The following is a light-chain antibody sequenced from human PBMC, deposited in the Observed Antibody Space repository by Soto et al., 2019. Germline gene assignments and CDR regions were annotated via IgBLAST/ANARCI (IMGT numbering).Light chain of an antibody. V-gene: IGLV2-14*03. J-gene: IGLJ2*01. Sequence: QSALTQPASVSGSPGQSITISCTGSSTDVGGYNYVSWHQQHPGKAPKLMIFDVTTRPSGVSNRFSGSKSVDTASLTISGLQAEDEADDYCSSYTRDKTVLFGGGTKLTVL. CDR3: SSYTRDKTVL. CDR1: STDVGGYNY. CDR2: DVT.